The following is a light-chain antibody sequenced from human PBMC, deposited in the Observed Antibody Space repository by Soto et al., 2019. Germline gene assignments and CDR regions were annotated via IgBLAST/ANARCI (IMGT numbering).Light chain of an antibody. J-gene: IGLJ3*02. CDR3: LLSYSGTRV. CDR1: TGAVTSGHY. CDR2: DTS. Sequence: QSVVTQEPSLTVSPGGTVTLTCGSRTGAVTSGHYPYWFQQKPGQAPRTLTYDTSNKHSWTPARFSGSLFGGKAALTLSGAQPEDEAEYYCLLSYSGTRVFGGGTKLTVL. V-gene: IGLV7-46*01.